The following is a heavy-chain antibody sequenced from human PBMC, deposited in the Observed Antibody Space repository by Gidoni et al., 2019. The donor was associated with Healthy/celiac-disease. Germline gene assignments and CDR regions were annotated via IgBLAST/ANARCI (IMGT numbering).Heavy chain of an antibody. CDR1: GFTFSSYA. V-gene: IGHV3-30-3*01. J-gene: IGHJ4*02. CDR2: ISYDGSNK. CDR3: ARATRYYYDSSGYYGELDY. D-gene: IGHD3-22*01. Sequence: QVQLVESGGGVVQPGRSLRLSCAASGFTFSSYAMHWVRQAPGKGLAWVAVISYDGSNKYYADSVKGRFTISRDNSKNTLYLQMNSLRAEDTAVYYCARATRYYYDSSGYYGELDYWGQGTLVTVSS.